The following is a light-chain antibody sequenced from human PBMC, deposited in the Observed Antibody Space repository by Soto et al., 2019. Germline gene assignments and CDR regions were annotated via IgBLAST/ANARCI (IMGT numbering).Light chain of an antibody. CDR1: QTVSSSY. CDR2: GAS. Sequence: EIVLTQSPGTLSLSPGDRATLSCRASQTVSSSYLAWYQQKPGQAPRLLIYGASSRATGIPDRFSGSGSGTDFTLTISRLEPEDFAVYYCQRYGASPGTFGQGTKVEI. CDR3: QRYGASPGT. V-gene: IGKV3-20*01. J-gene: IGKJ1*01.